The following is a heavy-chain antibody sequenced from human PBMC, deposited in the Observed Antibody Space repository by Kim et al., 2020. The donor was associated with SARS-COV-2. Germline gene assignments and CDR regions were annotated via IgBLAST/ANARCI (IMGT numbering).Heavy chain of an antibody. CDR3: AREADSTYYFDS. D-gene: IGHD2-2*01. Sequence: SETLSLTCGVSGGSISSNYWWNWVRQSPGKGLEWIGEIYHRGSGRANYNPSLKSRVTMSLDKSKNQCSLKLTSVTAADTAVYYCAREADSTYYFDSWGQGILVTVSS. V-gene: IGHV4-4*02. CDR1: GGSISSNYW. CDR2: IYHRGSGRA. J-gene: IGHJ4*02.